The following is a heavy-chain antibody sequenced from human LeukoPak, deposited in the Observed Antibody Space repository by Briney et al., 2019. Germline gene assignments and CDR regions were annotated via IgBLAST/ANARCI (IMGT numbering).Heavy chain of an antibody. Sequence: ASVKVSCKASGYTFTSYGISWVRQAPGQGLEWMGWINTNTGNPTYAQGFTGRFVFSLDTSVSTAYLQISSLKAEDTAVYYCARGRRGFIAAAGTGTDYWGQGTLVTVSS. CDR1: GYTFTSYG. J-gene: IGHJ4*02. V-gene: IGHV7-4-1*02. CDR3: ARGRRGFIAAAGTGTDY. D-gene: IGHD6-13*01. CDR2: INTNTGNP.